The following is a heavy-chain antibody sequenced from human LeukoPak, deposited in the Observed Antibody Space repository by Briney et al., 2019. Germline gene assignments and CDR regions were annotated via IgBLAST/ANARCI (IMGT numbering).Heavy chain of an antibody. V-gene: IGHV4-39*01. J-gene: IGHJ5*02. CDR1: GGSISSSSYY. D-gene: IGHD3-16*02. CDR2: IYYSGST. CDR3: ARRNSSYDYIWGSYRLTSKNNWFDP. Sequence: SETLSLTCTVSGGSISSSSYYWGWIRPPPGKGLEWIGSIYYSGSTYYNPSLKSRVTISVDTSKNQFSLKLSSVTAADTAVYYCARRNSSYDYIWGSYRLTSKNNWFDPWGQGTLVTVSS.